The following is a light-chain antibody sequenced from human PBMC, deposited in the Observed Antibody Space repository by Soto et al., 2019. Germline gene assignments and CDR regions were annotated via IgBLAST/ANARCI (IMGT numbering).Light chain of an antibody. CDR1: SSNIGTNY. J-gene: IGLJ2*01. Sequence: QPVLTQPPSASGPPGQRITFSCSGSSSNIGTNYVHWYEHLPGTAPKLLIYKNDQRPSGVPDRSSGSKSGTSASLAISGLRSEDEADYYGAVWDDTLSGRLFGGGTKLTVL. CDR3: AVWDDTLSGRL. V-gene: IGLV1-47*01. CDR2: KND.